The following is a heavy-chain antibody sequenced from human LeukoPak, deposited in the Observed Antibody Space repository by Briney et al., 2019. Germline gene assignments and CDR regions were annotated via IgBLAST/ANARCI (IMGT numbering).Heavy chain of an antibody. D-gene: IGHD1-26*01. CDR3: ARVQNEWQLLPGFDY. V-gene: IGHV3-74*01. CDR2: INTDGSST. Sequence: PGGSLRLSCAASGFTFTRYWMHWVRQAPWKGLVWVSRINTDGSSTAYADSVKGRFTISRDNAKNTVYLQMNSLRAEDTAVYYCARVQNEWQLLPGFDYWGQGTLVTVSS. J-gene: IGHJ4*02. CDR1: GFTFTRYW.